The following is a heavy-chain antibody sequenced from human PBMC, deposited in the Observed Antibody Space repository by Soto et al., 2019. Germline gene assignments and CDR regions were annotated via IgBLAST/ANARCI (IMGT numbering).Heavy chain of an antibody. V-gene: IGHV1-69*01. CDR1: GGTFSSYA. J-gene: IGHJ5*02. CDR2: IIPIFGTA. D-gene: IGHD3-10*01. Sequence: QVQLVQSGAEVKKPGSSVKVSCKASGGTFSSYAISWVRQAPGQGLEWMGGIIPIFGTANYAQKFQGRVTITADESTSTAYMELSSLRSEDTAVYYCARDRTVTMVRGVITGWFDPWGQETLVTVSS. CDR3: ARDRTVTMVRGVITGWFDP.